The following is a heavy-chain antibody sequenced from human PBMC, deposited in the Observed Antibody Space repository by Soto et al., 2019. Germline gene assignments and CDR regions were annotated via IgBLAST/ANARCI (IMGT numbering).Heavy chain of an antibody. CDR2: IYWDDDK. V-gene: IGHV2-5*02. CDR3: AHGVWGGFFTMVGGVLLPFDY. J-gene: IGHJ4*02. CDR1: GFSLSTSGVG. D-gene: IGHD3-10*01. Sequence: SGPTLVNPTQTLTLTCTFSGFSLSTSGVGVGWIRQPPGKALEWLALIYWDDDKRYSPSLKSRLTITKDTSKNQVVLTMTNMEPVDTAKFSCAHGVWGGFFTMVGGVLLPFDYGGKGPLVPVSS.